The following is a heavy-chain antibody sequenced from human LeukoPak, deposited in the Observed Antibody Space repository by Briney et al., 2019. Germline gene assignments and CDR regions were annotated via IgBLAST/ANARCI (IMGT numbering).Heavy chain of an antibody. V-gene: IGHV1-69*01. Sequence: SVKVSCKASGGTFSSYAISWVRQAPGQGLEWMGGIIPIFGTANYAQKFQGRVTITADESTSTAYMELSSLRSEDTAVYYCARLGYSSSPVDYWGQGTLVTVSS. CDR2: IIPIFGTA. J-gene: IGHJ4*02. CDR1: GGTFSSYA. D-gene: IGHD6-13*01. CDR3: ARLGYSSSPVDY.